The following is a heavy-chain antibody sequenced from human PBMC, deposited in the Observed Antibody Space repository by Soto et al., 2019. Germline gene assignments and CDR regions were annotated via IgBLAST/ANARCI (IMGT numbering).Heavy chain of an antibody. J-gene: IGHJ1*01. CDR1: GFTFSSYE. CDR2: ISSSGSTI. Sequence: PGGSLRLSCAASGFTFSSYEMNWVRQAPGKGLEWVSYISSSGSTIYYADSVKGRFTISRDNAKNSLYLQMNSLRAEDTAVYYCARDLRRYSSGWYRRCEYFQHWSQGTLVTVSS. V-gene: IGHV3-48*03. CDR3: ARDLRRYSSGWYRRCEYFQH. D-gene: IGHD6-19*01.